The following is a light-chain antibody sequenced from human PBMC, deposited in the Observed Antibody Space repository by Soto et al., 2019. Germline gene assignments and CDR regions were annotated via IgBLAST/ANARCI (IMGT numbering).Light chain of an antibody. J-gene: IGKJ2*01. CDR2: AAS. V-gene: IGKV1-9*01. Sequence: DSQLTQSPSFLSASVGDRVTITCRASQDIGSYLAWHQQKPGKAPMLLIYAASTLQSGVPSSFSGSGSGTEFTLTISSLPPEDFATYYCQQLNTYPYTFGQGTKLEIK. CDR3: QQLNTYPYT. CDR1: QDIGSY.